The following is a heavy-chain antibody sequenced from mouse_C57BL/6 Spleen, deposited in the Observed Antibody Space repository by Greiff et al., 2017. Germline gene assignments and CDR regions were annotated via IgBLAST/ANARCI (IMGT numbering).Heavy chain of an antibody. Sequence: QVQLQQPGAELVKPGASVKLSCKASGYTFTSYWMHWVKQRPGQGLEWIGMIHPNSGSTNYNEKFKSKATLTVDKSSSTAYMQLSSLTSEDSAVYYCARSAQATGWFAYWGQGTLVTVSA. D-gene: IGHD3-2*02. CDR3: ARSAQATGWFAY. V-gene: IGHV1-64*01. CDR2: IHPNSGST. J-gene: IGHJ3*01. CDR1: GYTFTSYW.